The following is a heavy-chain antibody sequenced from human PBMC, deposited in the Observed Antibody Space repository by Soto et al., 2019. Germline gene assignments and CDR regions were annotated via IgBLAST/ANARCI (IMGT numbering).Heavy chain of an antibody. V-gene: IGHV1-69*06. CDR1: GGTFSTYV. CDR2: IVPIFGTA. J-gene: IGHJ4*02. D-gene: IGHD5-12*01. Sequence: QVELVQSGAEVKKPGSSVKVSCKASGGTFSTYVISWVRQAPGQGLEWVGGIVPIFGTANYAQKFHGRVTITADKSTNTAYMELSSLRSEDTAVYFCARVHGYNAPFDSWGQGTLVTVSS. CDR3: ARVHGYNAPFDS.